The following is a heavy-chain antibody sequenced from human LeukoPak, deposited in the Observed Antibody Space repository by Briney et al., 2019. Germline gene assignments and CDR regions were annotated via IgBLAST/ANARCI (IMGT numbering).Heavy chain of an antibody. D-gene: IGHD3-10*01. CDR2: IYHSGST. Sequence: SETLSLTCAVYGGSFSGYYWSWIRQPPGKGLEWIGYIYHSGSTYYNPSLKSRVTISVDRSKNQFSLKLSSVTAADTAVYYCARGPVRGVISGMDVWGQGTTVTVSS. V-gene: IGHV4-34*01. J-gene: IGHJ6*02. CDR1: GGSFSGYY. CDR3: ARGPVRGVISGMDV.